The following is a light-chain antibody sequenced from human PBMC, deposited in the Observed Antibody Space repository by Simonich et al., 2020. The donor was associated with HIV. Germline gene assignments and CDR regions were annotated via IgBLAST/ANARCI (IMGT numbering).Light chain of an antibody. Sequence: EIVMTQSPATLSVSPGERATLSCRASQSVSSNLAWYQQKLGQAPRLLIYGTSTRATGIPARFSGSGSGTDFTLTISSLQAEDVAVYYCQQYYSTPLTFGGGTKVEIK. CDR2: GTS. V-gene: IGKV3-15*01. CDR1: QSVSSN. CDR3: QQYYSTPLT. J-gene: IGKJ4*01.